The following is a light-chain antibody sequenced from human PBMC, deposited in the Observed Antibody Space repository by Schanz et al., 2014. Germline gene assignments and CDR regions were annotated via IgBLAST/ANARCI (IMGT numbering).Light chain of an antibody. CDR1: QSVSSN. CDR2: GAS. J-gene: IGKJ1*01. CDR3: QQRSNWPPWT. V-gene: IGKV3-11*01. Sequence: EIVMTQSPATLSVSPGERATLSCRASQSVSSNLAWYQQKPGQAPRLLISGASSRATGIPARFSGSGSGTDFTLTISSLEPEDFAVYYCQQRSNWPPWTFGQGTKVEIK.